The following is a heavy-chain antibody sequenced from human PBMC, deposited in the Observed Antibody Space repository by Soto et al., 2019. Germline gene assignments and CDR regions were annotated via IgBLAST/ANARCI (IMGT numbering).Heavy chain of an antibody. V-gene: IGHV3-73*01. Sequence: EVQLVESGGGLVQPGGSLKLSCAASGFTFSGSAMHWVRQASGKGLEWVGRIRSKANSYATAYAASVKGRFTISRDDSKNTAYLQMNSLKTEDTAVYYCTTLHLHYDFWSGYYKGDYYYMDVWGKGTTVTVSS. CDR2: IRSKANSYAT. CDR3: TTLHLHYDFWSGYYKGDYYYMDV. D-gene: IGHD3-3*01. CDR1: GFTFSGSA. J-gene: IGHJ6*03.